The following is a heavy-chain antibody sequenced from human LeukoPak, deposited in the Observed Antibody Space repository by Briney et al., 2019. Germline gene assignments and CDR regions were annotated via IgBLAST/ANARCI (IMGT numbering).Heavy chain of an antibody. Sequence: GASVKVSCKASSHIFTNSGITWVRQAPGQGLEWMGWISAYNANTNYSQKVQGRVTMTTDTSTSTAYMELRTLRSDDTAVYYCARGVLDYYDTSGPTVGYMDVWGKGTKVTVSS. CDR3: ARGVLDYYDTSGPTVGYMDV. J-gene: IGHJ6*03. D-gene: IGHD3-22*01. CDR1: SHIFTNSG. CDR2: ISAYNANT. V-gene: IGHV1-18*01.